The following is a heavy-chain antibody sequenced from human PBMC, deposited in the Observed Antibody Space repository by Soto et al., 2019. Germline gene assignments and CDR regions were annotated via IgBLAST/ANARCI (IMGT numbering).Heavy chain of an antibody. V-gene: IGHV1-46*01. J-gene: IGHJ6*02. Sequence: QVQLVQSGAEVTKPGASVKVSCKASGYTFTSYYMHWVRLAPGQGLEWMGIINPDGGGTSYAQKFQGRVIMTRDTSTSTVFMDMSSPRSEDTAVYYCAVGGNYLSMDVWGQGTTVTVSS. CDR1: GYTFTSYY. D-gene: IGHD4-4*01. CDR2: INPDGGGT. CDR3: AVGGNYLSMDV.